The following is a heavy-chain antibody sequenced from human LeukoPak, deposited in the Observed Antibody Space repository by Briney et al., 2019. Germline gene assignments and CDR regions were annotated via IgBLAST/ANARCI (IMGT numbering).Heavy chain of an antibody. D-gene: IGHD5-18*01. Sequence: PSETLSLTCTVSGGSISSSSYYWGWIRQPPGKGLEWIGSIYYSGSTYYNPSLKSRVTISVDTSKNQFSLKLSSVTAADTAVYYCARQLWLQRFDYWGQGTLVTVSS. CDR1: GGSISSSSYY. CDR2: IYYSGST. CDR3: ARQLWLQRFDY. V-gene: IGHV4-39*01. J-gene: IGHJ4*02.